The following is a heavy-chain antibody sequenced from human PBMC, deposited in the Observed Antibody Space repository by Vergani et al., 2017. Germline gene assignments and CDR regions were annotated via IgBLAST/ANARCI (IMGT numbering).Heavy chain of an antibody. CDR2: IYSGGST. CDR1: GFTVSSNY. V-gene: IGHV3-66*02. CDR3: ARDPTGYDYVWGSLH. J-gene: IGHJ4*02. D-gene: IGHD3-16*01. Sequence: EVQLVESGGGLVQPGGSLRLSCAASGFTVSSNYMSWVRQAPGKGLEWVSVIYSGGSTYYADSVKGRFTISRDNSKNTLYPQMNSLRAEDTTVYYCARDPTGYDYVWGSLHWGQGTLVTVSS.